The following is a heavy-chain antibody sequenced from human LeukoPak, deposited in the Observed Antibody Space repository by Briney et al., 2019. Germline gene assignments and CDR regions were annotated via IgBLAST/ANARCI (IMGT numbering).Heavy chain of an antibody. V-gene: IGHV4-38-2*01. CDR2: IYHTGST. D-gene: IGHD2-2*01. CDR3: ARHPYQLLWLSWFDP. Sequence: SETLSLTCGVSGYSISRGYYWAWIRQPPGKGLEWIGTIYHTGSTYHNPSLKSRVTISVDTSKNQFSLKLSSVTAADTAVYYCARHPYQLLWLSWFDPWGQGTLVTVSS. J-gene: IGHJ5*02. CDR1: GYSISRGYY.